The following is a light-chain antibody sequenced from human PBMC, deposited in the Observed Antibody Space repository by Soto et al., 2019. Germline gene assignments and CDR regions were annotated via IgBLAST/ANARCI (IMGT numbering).Light chain of an antibody. Sequence: QSVLIQPPSASGTPGQRVTISCSGSNSNIGSNTANWYQQLPGTAPKLLIHSNSQRPSGVPDRFSGSKSGTSASLAISGLQSEDEADYYCAAWDDSLNGFYVFGTGTKATV. CDR2: SNS. CDR1: NSNIGSNT. V-gene: IGLV1-44*01. J-gene: IGLJ1*01. CDR3: AAWDDSLNGFYV.